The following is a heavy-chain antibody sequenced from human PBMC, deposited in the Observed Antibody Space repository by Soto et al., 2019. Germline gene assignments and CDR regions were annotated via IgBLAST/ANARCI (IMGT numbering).Heavy chain of an antibody. CDR1: GFTFDDYA. Sequence: EVQLVESGGGLVQPGRSLRLSCAASGFTFDDYAMHWVRQAPGKGLEWVSGISWNSGSIGYADSVKGRFTISRYNAKNSLYLKRTRLRAEEAALYYCAKSGGWESGGGGDPFDYWGQGTLVTVSS. V-gene: IGHV3-9*01. CDR2: ISWNSGSI. D-gene: IGHD3-16*02. J-gene: IGHJ4*02. CDR3: AKSGGWESGGGGDPFDY.